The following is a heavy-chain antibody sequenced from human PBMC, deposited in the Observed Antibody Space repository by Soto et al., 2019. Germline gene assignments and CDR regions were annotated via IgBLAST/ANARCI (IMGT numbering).Heavy chain of an antibody. Sequence: VQLVESGGALVKSGGSLRLSCAASGFIFSDYYMSWVRQAPGKGLECLAYISGSGNTIYYADSVQARFTISRDNTKKSTELPMDCLRGEDPGLYFCATHPAPYTSGSFDHWGQGTLVTVSS. CDR3: ATHPAPYTSGSFDH. V-gene: IGHV3-11*01. D-gene: IGHD3-10*01. J-gene: IGHJ4*02. CDR2: ISGSGNTI. CDR1: GFIFSDYY.